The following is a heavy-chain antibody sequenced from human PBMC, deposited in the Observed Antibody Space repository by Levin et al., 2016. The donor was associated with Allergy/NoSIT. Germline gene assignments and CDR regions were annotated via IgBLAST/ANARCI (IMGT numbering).Heavy chain of an antibody. CDR3: AREQHDGSGYYYGGFDF. V-gene: IGHV3-30-3*01. J-gene: IGHJ4*02. D-gene: IGHD3-22*01. CDR2: MSYGGIK. Sequence: GGSLRLSCAASGFSFSSYIVHWVRQAPGKGLEWVADMSYGGIKHYADSVKGRFTISRDMSTNTLYLQMDSLSSEDTAIYYCAREQHDGSGYYYGGFDFWGQGTLVTVSP. CDR1: GFSFSSYI.